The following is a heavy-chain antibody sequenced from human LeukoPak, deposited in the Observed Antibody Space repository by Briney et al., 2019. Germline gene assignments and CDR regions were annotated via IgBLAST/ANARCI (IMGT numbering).Heavy chain of an antibody. V-gene: IGHV3-33*03. CDR3: AKDILGPGGIDY. J-gene: IGHJ4*02. D-gene: IGHD3-16*01. Sequence: PGGSLRLSCAASGFTFSSYGMHWVRQAPGKGLEWVAVIWYDGSNKYYADSVKGRFTISRDNSKNSLYLQMNSLRTEDTALYYCAKDILGPGGIDYWGQGTLVTVSS. CDR2: IWYDGSNK. CDR1: GFTFSSYG.